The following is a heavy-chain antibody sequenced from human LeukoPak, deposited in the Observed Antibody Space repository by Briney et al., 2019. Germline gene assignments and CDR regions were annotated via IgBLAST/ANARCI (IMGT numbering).Heavy chain of an antibody. CDR3: SRDPLRYLRVGHYDY. J-gene: IGHJ4*02. CDR1: GFVFSDYG. V-gene: IGHV3-30*02. Sequence: PGGSLRLSCAASGFVFSDYGMHWVRQAPGKGLEWVAFVRYDGSNQYYADSVKGRFTISRDNSKNTLYLQMNSLRAEDTAVYSCSRDPLRYLRVGHYDYWGQGTLVAVSS. D-gene: IGHD3-9*01. CDR2: VRYDGSNQ.